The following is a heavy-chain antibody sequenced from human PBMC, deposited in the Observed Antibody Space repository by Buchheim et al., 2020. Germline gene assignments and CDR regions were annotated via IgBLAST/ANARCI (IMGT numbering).Heavy chain of an antibody. Sequence: QVQLVESGGGVVQPGRSLRLSCAASGFTFSSYAMHWVRQAPGKGPEWVAVISYDGSNKYYADSVKGRFTISRDNSKTTLSLQMNSLRAEDTAVYYCAKFPGAAARYFDYWGQGTL. D-gene: IGHD6-13*01. CDR2: ISYDGSNK. V-gene: IGHV3-30-3*02. J-gene: IGHJ4*02. CDR3: AKFPGAAARYFDY. CDR1: GFTFSSYA.